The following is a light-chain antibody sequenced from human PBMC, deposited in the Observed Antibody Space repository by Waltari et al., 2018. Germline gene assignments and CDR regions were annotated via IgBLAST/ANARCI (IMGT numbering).Light chain of an antibody. J-gene: IGKJ2*01. CDR1: QSVGSK. V-gene: IGKV3-15*01. Sequence: EVVMTQSPATLSVSPGERATLSCRASQSVGSKLAWYQQKPGQAPRLLIYGAPTRATGIPARFSGSGSGTEFILTISSLQSEDFAVYYCQQYDNWPPYTFGQGTKLEIK. CDR2: GAP. CDR3: QQYDNWPPYT.